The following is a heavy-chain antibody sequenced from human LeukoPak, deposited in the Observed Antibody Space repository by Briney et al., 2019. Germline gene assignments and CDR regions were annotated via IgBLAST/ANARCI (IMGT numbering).Heavy chain of an antibody. Sequence: PSETLSLTCTVSGGSISSSSYYWGWIRQPPGKGLEWIGSIYYSGSTYYNPSLKSRVTISVDTSKNQFSLKLSSVTAADTAVYYCAAGYSSTHYYYYYYMDVWGKGTTVTISS. CDR3: AAGYSSTHYYYYYYMDV. D-gene: IGHD5-18*01. V-gene: IGHV4-39*01. CDR1: GGSISSSSYY. J-gene: IGHJ6*03. CDR2: IYYSGST.